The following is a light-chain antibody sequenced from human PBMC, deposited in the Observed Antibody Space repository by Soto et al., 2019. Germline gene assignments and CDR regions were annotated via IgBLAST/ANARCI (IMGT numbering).Light chain of an antibody. CDR1: QKVSRNY. CDR2: GAS. CDR3: QQYGSSPPWT. J-gene: IGKJ1*01. V-gene: IGKV3-20*01. Sequence: ENVLTQSPGTLYLSPGERTTLSCRASQKVSRNYLACYQHKPGQAPKLLIYGASIKATGIPDRFNGSGSGTDCTLTIHRLEPEDFAVYYRQQYGSSPPWTFGQGTKVEIK.